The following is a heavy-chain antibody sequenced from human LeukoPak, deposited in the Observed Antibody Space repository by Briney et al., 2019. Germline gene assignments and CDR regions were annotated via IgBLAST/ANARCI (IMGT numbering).Heavy chain of an antibody. D-gene: IGHD2-2*02. J-gene: IGHJ5*02. CDR2: IWYDGSNK. V-gene: IGHV3-30*19. CDR3: AREVIVVVPAAIRDRPFNWFDP. CDR1: GFTFSSYG. Sequence: GGSLRLSCAASGFTFSSYGMHWVRQAPGKGLEWVAVIWYDGSNKYYADSVKGRFTISRDNSKNTLYLQMNSLRAEDTAVYYCAREVIVVVPAAIRDRPFNWFDPWGQGTLVTVSS.